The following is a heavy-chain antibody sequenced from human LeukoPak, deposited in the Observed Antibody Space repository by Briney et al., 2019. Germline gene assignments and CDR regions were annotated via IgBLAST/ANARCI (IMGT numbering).Heavy chain of an antibody. CDR3: ARGGARSFAP. CDR2: MNPNSGNT. J-gene: IGHJ5*02. Sequence: ASVKVSCRTSGYTFTAYVIHWVRQATGQGLEWMGWMNPNSGNTGYEQKFQGRVTMTRDTSMTTAYMELSSLRFEDTATYYCARGGARSFAPWGQGTLVTVSS. D-gene: IGHD1-26*01. CDR1: GYTFTAYV. V-gene: IGHV1-8*01.